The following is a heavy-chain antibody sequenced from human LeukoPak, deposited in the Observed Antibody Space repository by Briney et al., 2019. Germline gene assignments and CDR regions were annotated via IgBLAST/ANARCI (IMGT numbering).Heavy chain of an antibody. J-gene: IGHJ4*02. CDR2: IKSKTDGGTT. Sequence: PGGSLRLSCAASGFTFTNAWMSWVRQAPGKGLEWVGRIKSKTDGGTTDYATPVKGRFTISRDDSGNTLFLQMNSPKTEDTALYYCNTDSLVFNYWGQGTLVTVSS. D-gene: IGHD3-16*01. V-gene: IGHV3-15*01. CDR3: NTDSLVFNY. CDR1: GFTFTNAW.